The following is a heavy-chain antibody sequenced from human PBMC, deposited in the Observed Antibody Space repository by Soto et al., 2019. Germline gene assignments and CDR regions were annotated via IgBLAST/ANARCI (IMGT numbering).Heavy chain of an antibody. CDR3: ARDLCSSTSCYPPAWCMDV. CDR1: GGTFSSYA. Sequence: WASVKVSCKASGGTFSSYAISWVRQAPGQGLEWMGGIIPIFGTANYAQKFQGRVTITADESTSTAYMELSSLRSEDTAVYYCARDLCSSTSCYPPAWCMDVWGQGTTVTVSS. CDR2: IIPIFGTA. J-gene: IGHJ6*02. V-gene: IGHV1-69*13. D-gene: IGHD2-2*01.